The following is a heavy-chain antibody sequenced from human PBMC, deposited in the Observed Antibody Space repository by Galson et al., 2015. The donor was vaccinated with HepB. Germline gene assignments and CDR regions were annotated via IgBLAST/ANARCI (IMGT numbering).Heavy chain of an antibody. V-gene: IGHV3-7*03. J-gene: IGHJ4*02. Sequence: SLRLSCAASGFTFVTYWMGWVRQAPGKGLEWVANIKQDGSEKYYVDSVTGRFTISRDNAQNSLFLQMNSLRAEDTAVYYCATSSSGYFDNWGQGTLVTVSS. CDR3: ATSSSGYFDN. D-gene: IGHD6-13*01. CDR2: IKQDGSEK. CDR1: GFTFVTYW.